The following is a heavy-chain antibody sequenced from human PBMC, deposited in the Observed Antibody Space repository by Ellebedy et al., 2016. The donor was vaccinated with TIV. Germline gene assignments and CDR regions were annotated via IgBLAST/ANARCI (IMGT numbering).Heavy chain of an antibody. CDR2: INPSGGST. CDR3: ARDSLVMTGYYMWVRGDNWFDP. Sequence: ASVKVSCKASGYTFTGYYMHWVRQAPGQGLEWMGIINPSGGSTSYAQKFQGRVTMTRDTSTSTVYMELSSLRSEDTAVYYCARDSLVMTGYYMWVRGDNWFDPWGQGTLVTVSS. CDR1: GYTFTGYY. V-gene: IGHV1-46*01. D-gene: IGHD3-9*01. J-gene: IGHJ5*02.